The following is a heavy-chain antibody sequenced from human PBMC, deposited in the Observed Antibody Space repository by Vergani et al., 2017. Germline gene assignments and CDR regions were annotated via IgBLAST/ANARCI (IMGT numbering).Heavy chain of an antibody. J-gene: IGHJ6*02. Sequence: QVQLQESGPGLVKASQTLSLTCSVSGAYVGSGGYYWSWIRQSPGKGLEWIGYIYSTGSTNYNPSLNSRVTMSVDTSKNQFSLKLRSVTAEDTAVYFCARVMYRDEASTGYRLEGMDIWGQGTTVTISS. CDR2: IYSTGST. CDR3: ARVMYRDEASTGYRLEGMDI. D-gene: IGHD3-9*01. CDR1: GAYVGSGGYY. V-gene: IGHV4-61*08.